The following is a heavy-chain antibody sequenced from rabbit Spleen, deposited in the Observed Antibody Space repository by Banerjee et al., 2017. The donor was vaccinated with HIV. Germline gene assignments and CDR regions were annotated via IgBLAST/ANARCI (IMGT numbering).Heavy chain of an antibody. J-gene: IGHJ6*01. V-gene: IGHV1S40*01. CDR1: GFFFSSSYY. Sequence: QSLEESGGDLVKPGASLTLTCTASGFFFSSSYYMCWVRQAPGKGLECIACIYADSSGSTWYASWAKGRFTISKASSTTVTLQMTSLTVADTATYFCARDLTGVIGWNFGWWGPGTLVTVS. D-gene: IGHD4-1*01. CDR2: IYADSSGST. CDR3: ARDLTGVIGWNFGW.